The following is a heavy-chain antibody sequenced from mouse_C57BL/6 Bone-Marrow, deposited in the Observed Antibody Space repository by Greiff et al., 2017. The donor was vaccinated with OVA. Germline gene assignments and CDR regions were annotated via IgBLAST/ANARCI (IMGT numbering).Heavy chain of an antibody. V-gene: IGHV1-80*01. CDR1: GYAFSSYW. J-gene: IGHJ3*01. D-gene: IGHD1-1*01. Sequence: QVQLQQSGAELVKPGASVKISCKASGYAFSSYWMNWVKQRPGKGLEWIGQIYPGDGDTNYNGKFKGKATLTADKSSSTAYMQLSSLTSEDSAVYFCAREGYGSSWGFAYWGQGTLVTVSA. CDR2: IYPGDGDT. CDR3: AREGYGSSWGFAY.